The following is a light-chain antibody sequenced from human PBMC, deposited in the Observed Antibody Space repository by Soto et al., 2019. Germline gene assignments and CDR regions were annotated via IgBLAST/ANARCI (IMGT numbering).Light chain of an antibody. CDR2: AAS. V-gene: IGKV1-39*01. CDR1: QSISSS. CDR3: EQSDSTPYC. Sequence: DIQMTQPPSSLSASVGDRVTITCRTSQSISSSLNWYQQKPGKDPTLLIYAASTSKSGGTSRFRGSGSGTDFTLTIRSLQPEDSATYYCEQSDSTPYCFGEGTKLKIK. J-gene: IGKJ2*03.